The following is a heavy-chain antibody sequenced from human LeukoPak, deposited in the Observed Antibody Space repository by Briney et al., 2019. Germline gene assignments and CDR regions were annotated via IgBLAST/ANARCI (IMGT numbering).Heavy chain of an antibody. Sequence: SETLSLTCTVSGVSVSSGSFYWSWLRQTPGKGLEWIGYIYYTGSTNYNPSLKSRVTISVDTSKNQFSLKLSSVTAADTAVYYCARDTGYCSGGSCYHNYFDFWGQGALVTVSS. D-gene: IGHD2-15*01. V-gene: IGHV4-61*01. CDR2: IYYTGST. J-gene: IGHJ4*02. CDR3: ARDTGYCSGGSCYHNYFDF. CDR1: GVSVSSGSFY.